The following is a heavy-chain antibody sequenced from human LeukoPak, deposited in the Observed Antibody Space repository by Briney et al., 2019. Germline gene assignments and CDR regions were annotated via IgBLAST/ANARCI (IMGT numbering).Heavy chain of an antibody. CDR2: IYYSGRI. D-gene: IGHD3-10*01. J-gene: IGHJ4*02. Sequence: SETLSLTCTVSGGSFSSGSYYWSWIRQPPGKGLEWIGYIYYSGRINYNPSLKSRVTISVDTSKNQSSLKLSSVTAADTAVYCCARGRSPLWFGELLNYYFDYWGQGTLVTVSS. CDR1: GGSFSSGSYY. CDR3: ARGRSPLWFGELLNYYFDY. V-gene: IGHV4-61*01.